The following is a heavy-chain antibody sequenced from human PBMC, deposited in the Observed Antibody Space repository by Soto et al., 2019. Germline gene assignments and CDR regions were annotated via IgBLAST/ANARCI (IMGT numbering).Heavy chain of an antibody. J-gene: IGHJ6*02. Sequence: QVQLQESGPGLVKPSQTLSLTCTVSGGSISSGDYYWSWIRQPPGKGLEWIGYIYYSGSTYYNPALKSRVTISVDTSKNQFSLKLSSVTAADTAVYYCASTYGFGTYYYYGMDVWGQGTTVTVSS. D-gene: IGHD3-10*01. CDR3: ASTYGFGTYYYYGMDV. CDR2: IYYSGST. CDR1: GGSISSGDYY. V-gene: IGHV4-30-4*01.